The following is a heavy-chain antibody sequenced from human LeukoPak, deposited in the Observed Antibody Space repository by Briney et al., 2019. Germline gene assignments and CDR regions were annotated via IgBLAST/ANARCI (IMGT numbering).Heavy chain of an antibody. CDR1: GFTFSDYN. D-gene: IGHD6-6*01. CDR2: TTSSSSYM. CDR3: ARGGSSSPVISVH. Sequence: GGSLRLSCAASGFTFSDYNMNWVRQAPGKGLEWVSSTTSSSSYMYYADSVKGRFTISRDNAGNSLYLQMNSLRAEDTAVYYCARGGSSSPVISVHWGQGTLVTVSS. V-gene: IGHV3-21*01. J-gene: IGHJ4*02.